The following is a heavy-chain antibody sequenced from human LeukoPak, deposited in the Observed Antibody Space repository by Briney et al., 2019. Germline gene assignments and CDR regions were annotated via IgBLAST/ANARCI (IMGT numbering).Heavy chain of an antibody. CDR1: GFTVSSNY. Sequence: PGGSLRLSCAASGFTVSSNYMSWVRQAPGKGLEWVANIKQDGSEKYYVDSVKGRFTISRDNAKNSLYLQMNSLRAEDTAVYYCARTETTVTTKNFDYWGQGTLVTVSS. D-gene: IGHD4-11*01. CDR2: IKQDGSEK. CDR3: ARTETTVTTKNFDY. J-gene: IGHJ4*02. V-gene: IGHV3-7*01.